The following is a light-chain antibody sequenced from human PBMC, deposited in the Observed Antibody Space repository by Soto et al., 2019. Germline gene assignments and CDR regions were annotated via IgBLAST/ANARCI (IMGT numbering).Light chain of an antibody. Sequence: DIQMTQSPSTLSASVGDRVTITCRASQSVSTWLAWYQQKPGKAPQVLISMASTLESGVPSRFSGSGSGTELNLTISSLQPDDVATYYCQPSNSHSQCTFGQWTQADIK. CDR2: MAS. CDR3: QPSNSHSQCT. CDR1: QSVSTW. V-gene: IGKV1-5*03. J-gene: IGKJ1*01.